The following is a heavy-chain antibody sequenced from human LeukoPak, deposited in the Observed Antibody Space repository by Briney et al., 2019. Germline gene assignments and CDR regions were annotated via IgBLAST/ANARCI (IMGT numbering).Heavy chain of an antibody. D-gene: IGHD3-10*01. J-gene: IGHJ6*03. V-gene: IGHV1-69*13. CDR3: ARGLVRGVELYYMDV. CDR2: IIPIFGTA. CDR1: GGTFRGYA. Sequence: SVKVSCKASGGTFRGYAISWVRQALGQGLEWMGGIIPIFGTANYAQKFQGRVTITADESTSTAYMELSSLRSEDTAMYYCARGLVRGVELYYMDVWGKGTTVTVSS.